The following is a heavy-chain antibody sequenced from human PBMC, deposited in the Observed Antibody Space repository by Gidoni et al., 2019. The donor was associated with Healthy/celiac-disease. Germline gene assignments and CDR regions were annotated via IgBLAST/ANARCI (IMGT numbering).Heavy chain of an antibody. J-gene: IGHJ4*02. D-gene: IGHD6-13*01. Sequence: QVQLVESGGGLVKPGGSLRLSCAASGSTFSDYYMSWIRQAPGKGLEWVSYISSSSSYTNYADSVKGRFTISRDNAKNSLYLQMNSLRAEDTAVYYCARDRYSSSWYGGSPTYYFDYWGQGTLVTVSS. CDR1: GSTFSDYY. CDR3: ARDRYSSSWYGGSPTYYFDY. CDR2: ISSSSSYT. V-gene: IGHV3-11*06.